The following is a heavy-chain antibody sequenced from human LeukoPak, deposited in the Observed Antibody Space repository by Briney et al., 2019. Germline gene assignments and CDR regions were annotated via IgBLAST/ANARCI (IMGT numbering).Heavy chain of an antibody. CDR3: ASLRVVTAIPGAFDI. CDR2: IYPGDSDT. V-gene: IGHV5-51*01. D-gene: IGHD2-21*02. J-gene: IGHJ3*02. CDR1: EYSFTSYW. Sequence: GESLKISCKGSEYSFTSYWIGWVRQMPGKGLEWMGIIYPGDSDTRYSPSFQGQVTISADKSISTAYLQWSSLKASDTAMYYCASLRVVTAIPGAFDIWGQGTMVTVSS.